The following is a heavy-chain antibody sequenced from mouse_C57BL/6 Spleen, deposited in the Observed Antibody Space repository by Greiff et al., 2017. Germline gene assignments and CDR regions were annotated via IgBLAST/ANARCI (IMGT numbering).Heavy chain of an antibody. Sequence: VQLQQPGAELVMPGASVKLSCKASGYTFTSYWMHWVKQRPGQGLEWIGEIDPSDSYTNYNQKFKGKSTLTVDKSSSTAYMQLRSLTSEDSAVYYCARRGDGSPYLDYWGQGTTLTVSS. CDR2: IDPSDSYT. CDR1: GYTFTSYW. CDR3: ARRGDGSPYLDY. J-gene: IGHJ2*01. D-gene: IGHD1-1*01. V-gene: IGHV1-69*01.